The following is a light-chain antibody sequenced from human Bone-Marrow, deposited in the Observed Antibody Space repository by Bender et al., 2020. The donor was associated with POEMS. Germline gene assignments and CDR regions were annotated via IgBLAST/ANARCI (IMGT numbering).Light chain of an antibody. CDR2: DDS. J-gene: IGLJ2*01. V-gene: IGLV3-21*02. Sequence: SYVLTQAPSLSVAPGQTARIPCAGNNIGSKGVHWYQQKPGQAPVLVVYDDSDRPSGIPERFSGSNSGNTATLTISRVEAGDEADYYCQAWDTYSVIFGGGTKLTVL. CDR1: NIGSKG. CDR3: QAWDTYSVI.